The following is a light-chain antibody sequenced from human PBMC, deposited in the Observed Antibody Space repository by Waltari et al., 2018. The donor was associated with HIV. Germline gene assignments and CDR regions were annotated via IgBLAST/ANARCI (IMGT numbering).Light chain of an antibody. V-gene: IGLV2-11*01. CDR3: YIYAGGYAPPV. Sequence: APTQPHSVSGSPGQSVTIFCNGTIGDIVGGNYLSWYHHHPGKAPRFMIYDVNRRPPGVPGRFSGSRSGKTASLSISGLQPEDEADYYCYIYAGGYAPPVLGTGTKVTV. J-gene: IGLJ1*01. CDR2: DVN. CDR1: IGDIVGGNY.